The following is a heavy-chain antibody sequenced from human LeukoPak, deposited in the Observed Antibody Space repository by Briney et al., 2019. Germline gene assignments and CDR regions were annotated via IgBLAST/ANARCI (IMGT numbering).Heavy chain of an antibody. V-gene: IGHV3-30*02. J-gene: IGHJ4*02. CDR2: IQYDGRNK. Sequence: GGSLRLSCAASGFIFSSYGMHWVRQAPGKGLEGVAFIQYDGRNKYYADSVKGRFTISRDNSKNTLYLQMNSLRAEDTAVYYCAKDWFYSGSGSYYGTFDYWGQGTLVTVSS. CDR1: GFIFSSYG. D-gene: IGHD3-10*01. CDR3: AKDWFYSGSGSYYGTFDY.